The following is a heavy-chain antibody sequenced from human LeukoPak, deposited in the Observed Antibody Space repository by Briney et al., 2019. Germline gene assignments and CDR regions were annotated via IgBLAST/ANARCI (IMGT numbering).Heavy chain of an antibody. V-gene: IGHV1-69*04. J-gene: IGHJ6*02. CDR3: ARGPEKPYPYYYYGMDV. CDR2: IIPTLGIA. CDR1: GGTFSSYA. Sequence: GASVKVSCKASGGTFSSYAISWVRQAPGQGLEWMGRIIPTLGIANYAQKFQGRVTITADKSTSTAYMELSSLRSEDTAVYYCARGPEKPYPYYYYGMDVWGQGTTVTVSS.